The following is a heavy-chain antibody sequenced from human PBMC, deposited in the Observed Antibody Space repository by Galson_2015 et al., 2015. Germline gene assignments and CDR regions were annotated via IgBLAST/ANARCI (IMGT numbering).Heavy chain of an antibody. CDR1: GGSISSGNYY. V-gene: IGHV4-30-4*01. J-gene: IGHJ5*02. CDR2: IYRIGST. D-gene: IGHD5-18*01. CDR3: ARDRGEGYSYGYVTGWFDP. Sequence: TLSLTCTVSGGSISSGNYYWTWIRQPPGEGLEWIGYIYRIGSTHYNPSLKSRVAISVDTSKNQFSLRLSSVTAADTAVYYCARDRGEGYSYGYVTGWFDPWGQGTLVTVSS.